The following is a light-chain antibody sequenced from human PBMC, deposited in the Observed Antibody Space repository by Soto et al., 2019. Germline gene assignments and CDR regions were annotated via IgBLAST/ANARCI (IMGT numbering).Light chain of an antibody. Sequence: DLLMNQSPSSLYASVGDRLTITCRASQSIDSYLNWYQQKPGKAPKLLIFAASNLQSGVPSRFSGSGSGTDFTVTISSLQPDDCATYYCQQTYSVPGSFGGGTKVEV. CDR3: QQTYSVPGS. CDR2: AAS. V-gene: IGKV1-39*01. J-gene: IGKJ4*01. CDR1: QSIDSY.